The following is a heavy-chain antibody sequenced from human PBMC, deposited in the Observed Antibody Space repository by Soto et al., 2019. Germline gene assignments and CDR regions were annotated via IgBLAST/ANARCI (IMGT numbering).Heavy chain of an antibody. D-gene: IGHD2-21*02. J-gene: IGHJ3*02. Sequence: SETLSLTCTVSGESISSTIYYWGWIRQPPGKGLEWIGSIYYSGSTYYNPSLKSRVTISVDTSKNQFSLKLTSVTAADTAVYYGARAQLAYCGGDCYPAHFDIWGQGTMVT. CDR1: GESISSTIYY. CDR2: IYYSGST. CDR3: ARAQLAYCGGDCYPAHFDI. V-gene: IGHV4-39*01.